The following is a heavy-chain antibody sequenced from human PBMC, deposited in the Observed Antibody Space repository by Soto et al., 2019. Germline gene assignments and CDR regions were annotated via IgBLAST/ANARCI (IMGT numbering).Heavy chain of an antibody. CDR2: ISHSGNT. CDR1: GDSITGHDIF. Sequence: TSETLSLTCTVSGDSITGHDIFWGWIRRPPGQGLEWIGTISHSGNTFYNPPLKSRVTISVDTSKNQFSLKLSSVTAADTAVYYCATCFCAGRYCTSSSCYFDYWGQGTLVTVSS. V-gene: IGHV4-39*01. D-gene: IGHD2-2*01. J-gene: IGHJ4*02. CDR3: ATCFCAGRYCTSSSCYFDY.